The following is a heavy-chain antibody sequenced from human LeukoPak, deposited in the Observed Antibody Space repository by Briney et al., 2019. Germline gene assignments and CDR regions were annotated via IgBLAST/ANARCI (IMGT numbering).Heavy chain of an antibody. Sequence: ASVKASCKASGYTFTSYGISWVRQAPGQGLEWMGWISAYNGNTNYAQKLQGRVTMTTDTSTSTAYMELRSLRSDDTAVYDCETEFGQYCRGGSCYYYWGQGTLVTVSS. J-gene: IGHJ4*02. CDR1: GYTFTSYG. D-gene: IGHD2-15*01. CDR2: ISAYNGNT. CDR3: ETEFGQYCRGGSCYYY. V-gene: IGHV1-18*01.